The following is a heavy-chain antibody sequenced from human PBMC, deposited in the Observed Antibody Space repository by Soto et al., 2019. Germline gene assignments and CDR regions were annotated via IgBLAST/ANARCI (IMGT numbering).Heavy chain of an antibody. D-gene: IGHD3-10*01. CDR1: GYTFTSYY. CDR3: ASPSTELGYYYYGMDV. J-gene: IGHJ6*02. CDR2: INPSGGST. Sequence: ASVKVSCKASGYTFTSYYMHWVRQAPGQGLERMGIINPSGGSTSYAQKFQGRVTMTRDTSTSTVYMELSSLRSEDTAVYYCASPSTELGYYYYGMDVWGQGTTVTVSS. V-gene: IGHV1-46*01.